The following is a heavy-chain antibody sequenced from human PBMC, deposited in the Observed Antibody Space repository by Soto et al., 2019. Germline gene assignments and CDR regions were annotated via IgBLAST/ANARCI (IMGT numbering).Heavy chain of an antibody. CDR3: AKEDSRVHC. V-gene: IGHV3-9*01. J-gene: IGHJ4*02. CDR1: GFTFDDYA. Sequence: PGGSLRLSCAASGFTFDDYAMHWVRQAPGKGLEWVSGISWNSGSIGYADSVKGRFTISRDNAKNSLYLQMNSLRAEDTALYYCAKEDSRVHCWGQGTLVTVSS. CDR2: ISWNSGSI. D-gene: IGHD6-13*01.